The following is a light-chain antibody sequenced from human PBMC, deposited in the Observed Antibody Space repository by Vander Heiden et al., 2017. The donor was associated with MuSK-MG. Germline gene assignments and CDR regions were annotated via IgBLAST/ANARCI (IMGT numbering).Light chain of an antibody. V-gene: IGLV3-25*03. CDR1: ALPKQY. CDR3: QSADSSGTYPV. J-gene: IGLJ2*01. CDR2: KDS. Sequence: VSVSPGQTARIICSGDALPKQYAYWYQQKPGQAPVLVIYKDSERPSGIPERFSGSSSGTTVTLTISGVQAEDEADYYCQSADSSGTYPVFGGGTKLTVL.